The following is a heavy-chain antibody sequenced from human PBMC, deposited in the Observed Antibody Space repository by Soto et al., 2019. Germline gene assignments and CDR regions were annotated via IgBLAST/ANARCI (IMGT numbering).Heavy chain of an antibody. CDR1: GFTVSGSY. J-gene: IGHJ2*01. V-gene: IGHV3-66*04. CDR3: ARHVGFYWYFDL. CDR2: IYTDGRT. Sequence: EMQLVESGGGLVQPGGSLRLSCAASGFTVSGSYMGWVRQAPGKGLDWVSSIYTDGRTYYSDSVRGRFAISTDNSKDTLYLQMNNLRADDPAIYYCARHVGFYWYFDLWGRGTLVTVSS. D-gene: IGHD1-26*01.